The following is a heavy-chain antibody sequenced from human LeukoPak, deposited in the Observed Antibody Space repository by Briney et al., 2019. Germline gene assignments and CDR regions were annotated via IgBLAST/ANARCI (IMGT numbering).Heavy chain of an antibody. CDR1: GFTFSTYA. J-gene: IGHJ4*02. D-gene: IGHD6-6*01. Sequence: GGSLRLSCAASGFTFSTYAMSWVRQAPGKGLEWVSSITDSGDNTYYADSVKGRFTISRDNSKNTLYLQVDSLRPEDTAIYYCATCSRSLFRHFDYWGQGTLVTVSS. CDR2: ITDSGDNT. V-gene: IGHV3-23*01. CDR3: ATCSRSLFRHFDY.